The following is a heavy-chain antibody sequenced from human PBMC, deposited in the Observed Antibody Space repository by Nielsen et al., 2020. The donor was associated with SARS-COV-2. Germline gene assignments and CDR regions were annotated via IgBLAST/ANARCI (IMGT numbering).Heavy chain of an antibody. V-gene: IGHV3-30*02. CDR2: IRYDGSNK. Sequence: GGSLRLSCAASGFTFSSYGMHWVRQAPGKGLEWVAFIRYDGSNKYYADSVKGRFTISRDNSKNSLYLQMNSLRTEDTALYYCAKDMGGIAAAGLDYWGQGTLVTVSS. CDR1: GFTFSSYG. CDR3: AKDMGGIAAAGLDY. J-gene: IGHJ4*02. D-gene: IGHD6-13*01.